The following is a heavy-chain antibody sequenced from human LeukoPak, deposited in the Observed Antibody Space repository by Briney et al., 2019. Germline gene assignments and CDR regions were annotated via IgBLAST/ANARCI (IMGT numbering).Heavy chain of an antibody. J-gene: IGHJ4*02. CDR2: ILYDGSKT. Sequence: PGGSLRLSCAASGFNFNNYAMSWVRQAPGKGLEWVAFILYDGSKTYYADSVKGRFTISRDNSKNTLYLQMNSLRDDDTALYYCAEWELLPTADYWGQGTLVTVSS. V-gene: IGHV3-30*02. CDR1: GFNFNNYA. D-gene: IGHD1-26*01. CDR3: AEWELLPTADY.